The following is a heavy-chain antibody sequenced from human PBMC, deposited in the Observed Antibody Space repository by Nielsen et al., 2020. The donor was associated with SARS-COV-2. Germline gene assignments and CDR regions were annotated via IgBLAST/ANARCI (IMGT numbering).Heavy chain of an antibody. V-gene: IGHV1-8*01. Sequence: ASVKVSCKASGYTFTSYDINWVRQATGQGLEWMGWMNPNSGNTGYAQKFQGRVTMTEDTSTDTAYMELSSLRSEDTAVYYCATEVSYYYDSSGYDSLGYWGQGTLVTVSS. J-gene: IGHJ4*02. D-gene: IGHD3-22*01. CDR1: GYTFTSYD. CDR2: MNPNSGNT. CDR3: ATEVSYYYDSSGYDSLGY.